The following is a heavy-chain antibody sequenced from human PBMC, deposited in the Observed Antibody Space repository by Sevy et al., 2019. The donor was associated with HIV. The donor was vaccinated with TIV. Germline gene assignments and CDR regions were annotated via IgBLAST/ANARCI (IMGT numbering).Heavy chain of an antibody. CDR2: IYYRGTT. V-gene: IGHV4-39*01. J-gene: IGHJ4*02. CDR1: GASISGSGFY. D-gene: IGHD6-19*01. Sequence: SETLSLTCTVSGASISGSGFYWGWVRQSPGKGLEWIGSIYYRGTTYYNASLKSRLTISADSSKNQFSLNLNSVTAADTAVYYCATPANSVAGTWYFAYWGQGTLVTVSS. CDR3: ATPANSVAGTWYFAY.